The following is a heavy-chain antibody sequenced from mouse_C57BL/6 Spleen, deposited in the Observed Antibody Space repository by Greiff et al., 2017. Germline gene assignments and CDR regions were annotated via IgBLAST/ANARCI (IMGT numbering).Heavy chain of an antibody. Sequence: EVQVVESGGGLVQPKGSLKLSCAASGFTFNTYAMHWVRQAPGKGLEWVARIRSKSSNYATYYADSVKDRFTISRDDSQSMLYLQMNNLKTEDTAMYYCVRQDYGSSSYYAMDYWGQGTSVTVSS. J-gene: IGHJ4*01. CDR1: GFTFNTYA. V-gene: IGHV10-3*01. CDR3: VRQDYGSSSYYAMDY. CDR2: IRSKSSNYAT. D-gene: IGHD1-1*01.